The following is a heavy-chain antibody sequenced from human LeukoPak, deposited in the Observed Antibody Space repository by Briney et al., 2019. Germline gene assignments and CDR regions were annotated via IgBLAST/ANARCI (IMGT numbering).Heavy chain of an antibody. CDR3: ARAEMATNSFDY. Sequence: GGSLRLYCAASGFTFSSYEMNWVRQAPGKGLEWVSYISSSGSTIYYADSVKGRFTISRDNAKNSLYLQMNSLRAEDTAVYYCARAEMATNSFDYWGQGTLVTVSS. V-gene: IGHV3-48*03. CDR1: GFTFSSYE. J-gene: IGHJ4*02. CDR2: ISSSGSTI. D-gene: IGHD5-24*01.